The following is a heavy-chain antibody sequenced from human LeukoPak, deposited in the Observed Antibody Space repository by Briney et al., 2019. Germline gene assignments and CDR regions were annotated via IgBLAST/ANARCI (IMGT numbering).Heavy chain of an antibody. CDR3: AKHADGSGRPRAGFDH. J-gene: IGHJ4*02. Sequence: GGSLRLSCAASGFTFNYAMTWARQPPGKGLEWVSAISGSGGSTYYADSVKGRFTISKDNSKNTLYLLTSSLRPEDTAVYYCAKHADGSGRPRAGFDHWGQGTLVTVSS. CDR1: GFTFNYA. V-gene: IGHV3-23*01. D-gene: IGHD3-22*01. CDR2: ISGSGGST.